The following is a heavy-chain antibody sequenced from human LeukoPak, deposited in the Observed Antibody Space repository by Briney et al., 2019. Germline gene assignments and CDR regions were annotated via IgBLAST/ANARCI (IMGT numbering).Heavy chain of an antibody. Sequence: SQTLSLTCTVSGGSISSGGYYWSWVRQPPGKGLEWIGEIYQSGSTNYNPSLKSRVTILVDNSKNQFSLKVSSVTAADTAVYFCARSVSGSYGAFDIWGQGTLVTVSS. J-gene: IGHJ3*02. CDR3: ARSVSGSYGAFDI. CDR2: IYQSGST. V-gene: IGHV4-30-2*01. D-gene: IGHD1-26*01. CDR1: GGSISSGGYY.